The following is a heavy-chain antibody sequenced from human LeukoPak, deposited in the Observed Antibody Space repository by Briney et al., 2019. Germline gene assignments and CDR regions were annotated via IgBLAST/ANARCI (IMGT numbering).Heavy chain of an antibody. CDR3: ARGLSTILPLKH. V-gene: IGHV4-30-2*01. Sequence: SETLSLTCAVSGGSISGGGYSWSWIRQPPGKGLEWIGYIYHSGSTYYNPSLKSRVTISVDRSKNQFSLKLSSVTAADTAVYYCARGLSTILPLKHWGQGTLVTVSS. D-gene: IGHD2/OR15-2a*01. J-gene: IGHJ1*01. CDR2: IYHSGST. CDR1: GGSISGGGYS.